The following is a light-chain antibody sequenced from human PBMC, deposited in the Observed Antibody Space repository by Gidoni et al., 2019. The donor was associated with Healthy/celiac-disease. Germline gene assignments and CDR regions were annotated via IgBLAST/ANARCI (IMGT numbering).Light chain of an antibody. CDR3: QQRSNWPPLT. Sequence: EIVVTQSPATLSLSPGERATLSCRASQSVSSYLAWYQQKPGQAPRLLIYAASNMATGIPARFSGSGSGTDFTLTISSLEPEDFAVYYCQQRSNWPPLTFGGGTKVEIK. J-gene: IGKJ4*01. CDR1: QSVSSY. CDR2: AAS. V-gene: IGKV3-11*01.